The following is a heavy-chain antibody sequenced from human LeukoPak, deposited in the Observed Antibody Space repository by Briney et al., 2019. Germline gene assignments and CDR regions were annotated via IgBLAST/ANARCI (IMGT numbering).Heavy chain of an antibody. CDR1: GFTFRSYA. CDR3: ARALAGYSSGWYGY. D-gene: IGHD6-19*01. Sequence: GGSLRLSCAASGFTFRSYAMHWVRQAPGKGLEWVAVISYDGSNKYYADSVKGRFTISRDNSKNTLYLQMNSLRAEDTAVYYCARALAGYSSGWYGYWGQGTLVTVSS. J-gene: IGHJ4*02. V-gene: IGHV3-30-3*01. CDR2: ISYDGSNK.